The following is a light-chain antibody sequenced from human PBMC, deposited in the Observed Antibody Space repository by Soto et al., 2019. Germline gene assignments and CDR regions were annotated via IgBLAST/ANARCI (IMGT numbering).Light chain of an antibody. Sequence: QSVLTQPASVSGSPGQSITISCTGTSSDVGSYNLVSWYQQHPGKAPKLMIYEVSKRPSGVSNRFSGSKSGNTASLTISGLQAEEEADYCCCSYAGSSTHVVFGGGTKLTVL. J-gene: IGLJ2*01. CDR3: CSYAGSSTHVV. CDR2: EVS. CDR1: SSDVGSYNL. V-gene: IGLV2-23*02.